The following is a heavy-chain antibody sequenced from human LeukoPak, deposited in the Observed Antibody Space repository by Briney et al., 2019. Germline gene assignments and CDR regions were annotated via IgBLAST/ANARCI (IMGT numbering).Heavy chain of an antibody. Sequence: ASVKVSCKASGYTFTSYYMHWVRQAPGQGFEWMGIINPSGGSTSYAQKFQGRVTMTRDTSTSTVYMELSSLRSEDTAVYYCATLTCSGGSCHDYCVQRTLVTVSS. V-gene: IGHV1-46*01. CDR2: INPSGGST. CDR3: ATLTCSGGSCHDY. CDR1: GYTFTSYY. D-gene: IGHD2-15*01. J-gene: IGHJ4*02.